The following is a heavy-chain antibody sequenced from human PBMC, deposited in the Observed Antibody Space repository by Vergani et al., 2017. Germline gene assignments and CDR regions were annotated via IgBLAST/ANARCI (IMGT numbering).Heavy chain of an antibody. D-gene: IGHD2-21*01. J-gene: IGHJ4*02. CDR3: ARHISVVRPSSMTAFDY. CDR2: VYARDSIT. Sequence: EVQLVQSGAEVKKPGESLKISCEGSGYTFTDYWVGWVRQKPGKGLEWMGVVYARDSITRYSLSFEGQVTISADKSINTAYLEWDSLRASDSAMYYCARHISVVRPSSMTAFDYWGQGTLVTVSS. CDR1: GYTFTDYW. V-gene: IGHV5-51*01.